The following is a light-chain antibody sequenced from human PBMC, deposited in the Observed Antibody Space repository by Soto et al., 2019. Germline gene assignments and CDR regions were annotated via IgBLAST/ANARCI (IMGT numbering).Light chain of an antibody. V-gene: IGLV2-14*01. J-gene: IGLJ2*01. Sequence: QSALTQPASVSGSPGQSITISCTGTSSDVGGYNYVSWYQQHPGKAPKLMIYDVSNRPSGVYDRFSGSKSGNTASLTISGLQSEGEADYYCSSYTSSSSVVFGGGTKPTAL. CDR2: DVS. CDR3: SSYTSSSSVV. CDR1: SSDVGGYNY.